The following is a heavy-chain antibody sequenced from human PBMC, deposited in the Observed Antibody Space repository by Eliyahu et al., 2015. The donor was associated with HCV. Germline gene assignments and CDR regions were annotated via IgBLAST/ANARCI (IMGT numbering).Heavy chain of an antibody. CDR3: ARGPSVRFLEWLXITSHLYGMDV. CDR1: GYTFTSXY. CDR2: INPSGGST. J-gene: IGHJ6*04. Sequence: QVQLVQSGAEVKKPGASVKVSCKASGYTFTSXYMXXVRQAPGQGLEXMGIINPSGGSTSYAQKFQGRVTMTRDTSTSTVYMELSSLRSEDTAVYYCARGPSVRFLEWLXITSHLYGMDVWGKGTTVTVSS. V-gene: IGHV1-46*01. D-gene: IGHD3-3*01.